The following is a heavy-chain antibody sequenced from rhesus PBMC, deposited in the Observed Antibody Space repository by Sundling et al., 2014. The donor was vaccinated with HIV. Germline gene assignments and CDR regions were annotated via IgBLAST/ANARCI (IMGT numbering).Heavy chain of an antibody. Sequence: QVQLQESGPGLVKPSETLSLTCAVSGGSMSGYYWNWIRQPPGKGLEWIGYIGGSSGSTYYNPSLKSRVTFSTDTSKNQFSLKLSSVTAADTAVYYCASGPYEVDYGYYSTHQGYFDYWGQGVLVTVSS. D-gene: IGHD3-9*01. CDR1: GGSMSGYY. J-gene: IGHJ4*01. V-gene: IGHV4-165*01. CDR3: ASGPYEVDYGYYSTHQGYFDY. CDR2: IGGSSGST.